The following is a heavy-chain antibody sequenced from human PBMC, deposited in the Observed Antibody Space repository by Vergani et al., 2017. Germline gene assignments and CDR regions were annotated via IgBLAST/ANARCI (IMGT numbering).Heavy chain of an antibody. V-gene: IGHV3-53*04. CDR2: IYSGGST. J-gene: IGHJ3*02. D-gene: IGHD5-18*01. CDR3: ARGLEAMVGAFDI. Sequence: EVQLVESGGGLVKPGGSLRLSCAASGFTVSSNYMSWVRQAPGKGLEWVSVIYSGGSTYYADSVKGRFTISRHNSKNTLYLQMNSLRAEDTAVYYCARGLEAMVGAFDIWGQGTMVTVSS. CDR1: GFTVSSNY.